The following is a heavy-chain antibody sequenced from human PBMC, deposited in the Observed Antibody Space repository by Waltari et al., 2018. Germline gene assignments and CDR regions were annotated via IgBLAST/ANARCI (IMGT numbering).Heavy chain of an antibody. CDR2: ISGSGGST. CDR1: GFTFSSYA. J-gene: IGHJ4*02. V-gene: IGHV3-23*04. Sequence: EVQLVESGGGLVQPGGSLRLSCAASGFTFSSYAMSWVRQAPGKGLEWVSAISGSGGSTYYADSVKGLFTSSRDNSKNTLYLQMNSLRAEDTAVYYCAKVPMLVVITRSAYFDYWGQGTLVTVSS. CDR3: AKVPMLVVITRSAYFDY. D-gene: IGHD3-22*01.